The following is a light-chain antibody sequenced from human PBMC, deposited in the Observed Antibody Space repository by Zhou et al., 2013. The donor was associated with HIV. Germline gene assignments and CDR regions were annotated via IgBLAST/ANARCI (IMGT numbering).Light chain of an antibody. Sequence: DIQMTQSPSSLSTSVGDRVTITCRASQSISSWLAWYQQKPGKAPKVLIYKASSLESGVPSRFSGSGSGTEFTLTISSLQPEDFATYYCQQAISFPRTFGPGTKVDIK. J-gene: IGKJ3*01. CDR1: QSISSW. CDR3: QQAISFPRT. CDR2: KAS. V-gene: IGKV1-5*03.